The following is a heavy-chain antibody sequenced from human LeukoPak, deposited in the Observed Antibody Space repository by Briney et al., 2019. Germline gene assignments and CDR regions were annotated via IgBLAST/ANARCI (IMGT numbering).Heavy chain of an antibody. CDR3: VRGPHIAATSY. D-gene: IGHD6-25*01. V-gene: IGHV3-7*03. CDR2: IKQDGSEK. J-gene: IGHJ4*02. Sequence: GGSLRLSCVASGFSFNNYRMTWVRKAPGKGLEWVANIKQDGSEKQYVDSVKGRFAISRDNAKKSLYLQINTLRAEDTAVYYCVRGPHIAATSYWGQGTLVTVSS. CDR1: GFSFNNYR.